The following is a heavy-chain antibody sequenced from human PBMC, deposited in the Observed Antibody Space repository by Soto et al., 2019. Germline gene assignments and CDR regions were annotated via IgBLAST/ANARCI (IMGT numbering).Heavy chain of an antibody. CDR1: GYTFTRYD. D-gene: IGHD3-9*01. CDR2: MNPNSGNT. J-gene: IGHJ4*02. V-gene: IGHV1-8*01. CDR3: AVAPKGYDILTGYGDY. Sequence: ASVKVSCKASGYTFTRYDINWVRQATGQGLEWMGWMNPNSGNTGYAQKFQGRVTMTRNTSISTAYMELSSLRSEDTAVYYCAVAPKGYDILTGYGDYWGQGTLVTVSS.